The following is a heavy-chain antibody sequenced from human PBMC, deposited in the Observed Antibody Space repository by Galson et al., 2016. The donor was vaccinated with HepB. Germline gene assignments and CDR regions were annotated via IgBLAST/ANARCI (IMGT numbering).Heavy chain of an antibody. CDR1: GFTFSDYY. CDR3: VRQGGPGWFAP. J-gene: IGHJ5*02. V-gene: IGHV3-11*01. Sequence: SLRLSCAASGFTFSDYYMSWIRQAPGKGLEWISYVSTSGRIVKYADSVKGRFTISRDNSNNTVYLQMNNLRVEDTAVYYCVRQGGPGWFAPWGQGTLVTVSS. CDR2: VSTSGRIV. D-gene: IGHD3-16*01.